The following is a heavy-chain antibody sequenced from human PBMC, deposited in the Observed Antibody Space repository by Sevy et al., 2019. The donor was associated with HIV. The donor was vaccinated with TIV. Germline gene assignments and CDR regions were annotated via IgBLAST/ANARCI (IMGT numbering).Heavy chain of an antibody. CDR2: IGSSNSYI. CDR3: ARDLPPSATTVAHFDY. D-gene: IGHD4-17*01. Sequence: GGSLRLSCAASGFSFSSYSVSWVRQAPGKGLEWVASIGSSNSYIYYADSVKGRFTISRDNAKNSLFLHMNTLRAEDTAVYYCARDLPPSATTVAHFDYWGQGTLVTVSS. V-gene: IGHV3-21*01. J-gene: IGHJ4*02. CDR1: GFSFSSYS.